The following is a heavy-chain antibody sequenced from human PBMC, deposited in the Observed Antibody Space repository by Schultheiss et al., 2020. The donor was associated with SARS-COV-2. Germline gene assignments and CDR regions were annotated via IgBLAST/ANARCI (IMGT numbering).Heavy chain of an antibody. D-gene: IGHD6-6*01. J-gene: IGHJ6*02. CDR2: IYYSGST. V-gene: IGHV4-59*01. CDR3: ARDLRGSSSMDV. Sequence: SQTLSLTCTVSGGSISSYYWSWIRQPPGKGLEWIGYIYYSGSTNYNPSLKSRVTISVDTSNNQFSLKLSSVTAADTAVYYCARDLRGSSSMDVWGQGTTVTVSS. CDR1: GGSISSYY.